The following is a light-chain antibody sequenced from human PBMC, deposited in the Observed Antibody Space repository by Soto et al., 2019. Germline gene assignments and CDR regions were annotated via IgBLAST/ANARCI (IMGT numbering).Light chain of an antibody. CDR2: EGT. V-gene: IGLV2-23*01. CDR1: SSDVGTYKF. J-gene: IGLJ3*02. Sequence: QSALTQPASVSGSPGQSITISCTGTSSDVGTYKFVSWYQQHPGKVPTLMIHEGTKRPSGVSNRFSGSKSGNTATLTISGLQPEDEANYYCCSYAGTSFWVFGGGTKLTVL. CDR3: CSYAGTSFWV.